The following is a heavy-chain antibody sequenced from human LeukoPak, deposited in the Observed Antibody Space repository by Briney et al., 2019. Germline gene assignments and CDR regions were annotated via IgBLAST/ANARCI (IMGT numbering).Heavy chain of an antibody. D-gene: IGHD5-18*01. J-gene: IGHJ5*02. Sequence: ASVQVSCKASGYTFTGYYMHWVRQAPGQGLEWMGWINPNSGGTNYAQKFQGRVTITKDTSITTPYMELNRLRSDDTAVYYCARRGYSYGYYWFDPWGQGTLVTVSS. CDR1: GYTFTGYY. CDR3: ARRGYSYGYYWFDP. V-gene: IGHV1-2*02. CDR2: INPNSGGT.